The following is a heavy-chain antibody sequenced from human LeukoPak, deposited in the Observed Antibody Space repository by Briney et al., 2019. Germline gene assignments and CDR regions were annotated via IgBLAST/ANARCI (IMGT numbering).Heavy chain of an antibody. CDR3: ARDQETGDRFYNWFDP. V-gene: IGHV1-2*02. D-gene: IGHD3-10*01. CDR1: GYTFTGYY. Sequence: ASVKVSCKASGYTFTGYYMHWVRQAPGQGLEWMGWINPNSGGTNYAQKFQGRDTMTRDTSISTAYMELSRLRSDDTAVYYCARDQETGDRFYNWFDPWGQGTLVTVSS. CDR2: INPNSGGT. J-gene: IGHJ5*02.